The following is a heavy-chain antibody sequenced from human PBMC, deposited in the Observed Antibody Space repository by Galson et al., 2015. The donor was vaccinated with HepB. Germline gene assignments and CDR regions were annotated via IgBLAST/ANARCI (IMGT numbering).Heavy chain of an antibody. D-gene: IGHD7-27*01. CDR3: ARESMPGPWGDY. V-gene: IGHV1-18*01. CDR2: VSAKTGNT. CDR1: GYTFSTYG. Sequence: SVKVSCKASGYTFSTYGISWVRQAPGQGLEWMGWVSAKTGNTRYAQKLQDRVTMTTDTSTSTAYMELRSLRSDDTAMYYCARESMPGPWGDYWGQGTLVTVSS. J-gene: IGHJ4*02.